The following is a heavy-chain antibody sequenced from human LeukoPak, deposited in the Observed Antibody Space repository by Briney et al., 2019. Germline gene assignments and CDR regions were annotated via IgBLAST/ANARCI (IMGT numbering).Heavy chain of an antibody. CDR2: IYYSGST. D-gene: IGHD3-22*01. CDR3: ARHRYYYDSSGYYYQP. J-gene: IGHJ5*02. Sequence: SETLSLTCTVSGASMSSYYWSWIRQPPGKGLEWIGYIYYSGSTNYNPSLKSRVTISVDTSKNQFSLRLSSVTAADTAVYYCARHRYYYDSSGYYYQPWGQGTLVTVSS. CDR1: GASMSSYY. V-gene: IGHV4-59*01.